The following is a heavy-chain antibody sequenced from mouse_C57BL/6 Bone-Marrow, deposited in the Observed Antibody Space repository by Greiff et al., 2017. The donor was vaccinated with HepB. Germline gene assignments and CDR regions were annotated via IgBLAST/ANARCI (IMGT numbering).Heavy chain of an antibody. CDR2: INSDGGST. CDR3: ARLHSKEDAMDY. CDR1: EYEFPSHD. J-gene: IGHJ4*01. V-gene: IGHV5-2*03. D-gene: IGHD2-5*01. Sequence: EVMLVESGGGLVQPGESLKLSCESNEYEFPSHDMSWVRKTPEKRLELVAAINSDGGSTYYPDTMERRFIISRDNTKKTLYLQMSNLRSEDTALYYCARLHSKEDAMDYWGQGTSVTVSS.